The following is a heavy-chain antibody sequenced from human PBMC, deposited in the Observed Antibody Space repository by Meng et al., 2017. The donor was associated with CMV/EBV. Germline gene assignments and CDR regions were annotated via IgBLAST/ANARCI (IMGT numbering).Heavy chain of an antibody. D-gene: IGHD4-11*01. CDR2: IYYSGRT. J-gene: IGHJ3*02. CDR1: GGSISSYY. CDR3: ARGTTVSAFDI. V-gene: IGHV4-59*01. Sequence: SEILSPTCTVSGGSISSYYWSWIRQLPGKGLEGIGYIYYSGRTNYNPSLKSRVTISVDTSKNQFSLKLSSVTAADTAVYYCARGTTVSAFDIWGQGTMVTVSS.